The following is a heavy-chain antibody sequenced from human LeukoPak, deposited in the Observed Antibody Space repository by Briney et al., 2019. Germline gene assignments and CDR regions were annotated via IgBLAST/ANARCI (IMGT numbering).Heavy chain of an antibody. CDR1: GFTFSSYG. D-gene: IGHD5-18*01. V-gene: IGHV3-33*06. CDR2: IWYDGSNK. CDR3: AKLLPVDTAMGNAFDI. J-gene: IGHJ3*02. Sequence: GGSLRLSCAASGFTFSSYGMHWVRQAPGKGLEWVAVIWYDGSNKSYADSVKGRFTISRDNSKNTLYLQMNSLRAEDTAVYYCAKLLPVDTAMGNAFDIWGQGTMVTVSS.